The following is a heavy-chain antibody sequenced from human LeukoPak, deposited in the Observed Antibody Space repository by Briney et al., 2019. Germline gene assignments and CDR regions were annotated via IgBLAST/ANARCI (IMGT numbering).Heavy chain of an antibody. CDR3: AKDGSYYLDY. J-gene: IGHJ4*02. CDR2: IGGTDGRT. V-gene: IGHV3-23*01. Sequence: GGSLRLSCAASGFTFSAYNLNWVRQAPGKGLEWIAAIGGTDGRTYYADFVKGRFTISRDNSKNTLYLQMNSLRAEDTAVYYCAKDGSYYLDYWGQGTLVTVSS. CDR1: GFTFSAYN.